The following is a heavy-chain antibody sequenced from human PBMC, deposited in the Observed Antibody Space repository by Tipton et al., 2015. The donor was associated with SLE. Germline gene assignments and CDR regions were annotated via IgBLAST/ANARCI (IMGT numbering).Heavy chain of an antibody. CDR2: ISGSGGST. J-gene: IGHJ4*02. CDR1: GFTFSSYA. Sequence: SLGLSCAASGFTFSSYAMSWVRQAPGKGLEWVSAISGSGGSTYYADSVKGRFTISRDNSKNTLYLQMNSLRAEDTAVYYCARVSTVTTGYYFDYWGQGTLVTVSS. CDR3: ARVSTVTTGYYFDY. V-gene: IGHV3-23*01. D-gene: IGHD4-17*01.